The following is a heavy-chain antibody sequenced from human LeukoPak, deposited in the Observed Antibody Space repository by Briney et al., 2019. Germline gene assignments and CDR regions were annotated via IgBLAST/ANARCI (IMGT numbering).Heavy chain of an antibody. CDR3: AKDRSGSGWSWPDY. Sequence: PGGSLRLSCAASGFTFSSYGMHWVRQAPGKGLEWVAFIRYDGSDNYYADSVKGRFTISRDNSKNTLYLQMNSLRAEDTAVYYCAKDRSGSGWSWPDYWGQGTLVTVSS. D-gene: IGHD6-19*01. J-gene: IGHJ4*02. CDR1: GFTFSSYG. CDR2: IRYDGSDN. V-gene: IGHV3-30*02.